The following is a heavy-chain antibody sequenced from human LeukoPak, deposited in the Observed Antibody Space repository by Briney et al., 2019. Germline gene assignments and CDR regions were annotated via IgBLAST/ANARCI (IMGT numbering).Heavy chain of an antibody. J-gene: IGHJ3*02. V-gene: IGHV3-21*01. Sequence: GGSLRLSCAASGFTFSSYSMNWVRQAPGKGLEWVSSISSGSSYIYYADSVKGRFTISRDNAKNSLYLQMNSLRAEDTAVYYCARSPGILTANDAFDIWGQGTMVTVSS. CDR2: ISSGSSYI. CDR1: GFTFSSYS. CDR3: ARSPGILTANDAFDI. D-gene: IGHD3-16*01.